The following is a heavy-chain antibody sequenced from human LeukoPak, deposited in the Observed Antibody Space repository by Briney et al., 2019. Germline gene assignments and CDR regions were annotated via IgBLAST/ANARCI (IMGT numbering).Heavy chain of an antibody. CDR3: ARYVGYSSGYYPLDD. V-gene: IGHV1-18*01. Sequence: VASVKVSCKASGYTFTSYGISWVRQAPGQGLEWMGWISAYNGNTNYAQKLQGRVTMTTDTSTSTAYMELRSLRSDDTAVYYCARYVGYSSGYYPLDDGGQGTLVTVSS. CDR2: ISAYNGNT. CDR1: GYTFTSYG. J-gene: IGHJ4*02. D-gene: IGHD3-22*01.